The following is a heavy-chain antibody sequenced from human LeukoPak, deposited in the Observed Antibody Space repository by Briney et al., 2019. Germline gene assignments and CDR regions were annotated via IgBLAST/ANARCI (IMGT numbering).Heavy chain of an antibody. D-gene: IGHD3-3*01. Sequence: KPSETLSLTCTVSGGSISSGSYYWSWIRQPPGKGLEWIGYIYYSGSTNYNPSLKSRVTISVDTSKNQFSLKLSSVTAADTAVYYCARGLKYYDFWSGSAMGYYFDYWGQGTLVTVSS. CDR2: IYYSGST. V-gene: IGHV4-61*01. CDR3: ARGLKYYDFWSGSAMGYYFDY. J-gene: IGHJ4*02. CDR1: GGSISSGSYY.